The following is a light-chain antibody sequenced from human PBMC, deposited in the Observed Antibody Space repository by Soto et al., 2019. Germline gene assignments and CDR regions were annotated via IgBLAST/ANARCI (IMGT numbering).Light chain of an antibody. Sequence: DIQITQSPSALSASVGDRVTITFRASQSISTYLHWYQQKPGKAPNLLIYAASTLQSGVPSRFSGSGSGTDFTLTISSLQPEDFATYFCQHGYSTPLTFGGGTKVDIK. CDR1: QSISTY. J-gene: IGKJ4*01. V-gene: IGKV1-39*01. CDR3: QHGYSTPLT. CDR2: AAS.